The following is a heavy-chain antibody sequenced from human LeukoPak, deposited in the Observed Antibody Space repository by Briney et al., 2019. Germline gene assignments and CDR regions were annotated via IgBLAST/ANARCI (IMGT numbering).Heavy chain of an antibody. J-gene: IGHJ4*02. D-gene: IGHD6-19*01. Sequence: GGSLRLSCAASGFTFSSYAMSWVRQAPGKGLEWVSAISGSGGSTYYADSVKGRFTISRDNSKNTLYLQMNSLRAEDTAVYYCAKDLGLYSSGWYGYFDYWGQGTLVTVSS. CDR2: ISGSGGST. V-gene: IGHV3-23*01. CDR1: GFTFSSYA. CDR3: AKDLGLYSSGWYGYFDY.